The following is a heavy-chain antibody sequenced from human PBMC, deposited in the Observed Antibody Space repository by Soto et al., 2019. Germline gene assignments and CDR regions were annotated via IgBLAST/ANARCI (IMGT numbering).Heavy chain of an antibody. CDR3: ARDSHVGSGWQLTADY. CDR1: GFTFSSYG. CDR2: IWYDGSNK. D-gene: IGHD6-19*01. Sequence: GESLRPSCAASGFTFSSYGMHWVRQAPGKGLEWVAVIWYDGSNKYYAESVKGRFTISRDNSKNTLYLQMNSLRAEDTAVYYCARDSHVGSGWQLTADYWGQGTLVTVSS. J-gene: IGHJ4*02. V-gene: IGHV3-33*01.